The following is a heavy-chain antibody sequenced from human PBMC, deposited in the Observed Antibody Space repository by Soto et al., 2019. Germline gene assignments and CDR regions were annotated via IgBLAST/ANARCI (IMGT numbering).Heavy chain of an antibody. Sequence: PGGSLRLSCAASGFTFSSYSMNWARQAPGKGLEWIAYIVSSSTTIFYADSVKGRFTISRDNAKSSLYLQMNSLRDEDTAVYYCARDNGMAGSFDPWGQGTLVTVS. D-gene: IGHD2-8*01. CDR3: ARDNGMAGSFDP. V-gene: IGHV3-48*02. CDR1: GFTFSSYS. CDR2: IVSSSTTI. J-gene: IGHJ5*02.